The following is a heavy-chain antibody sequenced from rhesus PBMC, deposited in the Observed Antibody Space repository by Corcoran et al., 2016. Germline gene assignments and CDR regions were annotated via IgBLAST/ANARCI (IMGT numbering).Heavy chain of an antibody. CDR2: INGNSRRT. Sequence: QVQLQESGPGLVKPSETLSLTCAVPGASISSYWWSWIRQPPGKGLEWSGEINGNSRRTYYNPTRKSRGTVAKDTSKIQVSLKLSSVTAADTALYYCARGYCSNIYCYPTHIDSWGQGVLVTVSS. V-gene: IGHV4-80*01. J-gene: IGHJ4*01. CDR1: GASISSYW. D-gene: IGHD2-27*01. CDR3: ARGYCSNIYCYPTHIDS.